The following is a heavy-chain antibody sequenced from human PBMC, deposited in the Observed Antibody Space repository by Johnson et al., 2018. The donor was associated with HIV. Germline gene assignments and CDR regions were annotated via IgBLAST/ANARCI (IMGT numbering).Heavy chain of an antibody. V-gene: IGHV3-30*04. CDR2: ISYDGSNK. J-gene: IGHJ3*02. Sequence: QVQLVESGGGVLRPGGSLRLSCAASGFTFSSYTMHWVRQAPGQGLEWVAVISYDGSNKYYADSVKGRFTISRDNSKNTLYLQMNSLRAEDTAVYYCGRDINYSNYVTYAFDIWGQGTVVTVSS. D-gene: IGHD4-11*01. CDR1: GFTFSSYT. CDR3: GRDINYSNYVTYAFDI.